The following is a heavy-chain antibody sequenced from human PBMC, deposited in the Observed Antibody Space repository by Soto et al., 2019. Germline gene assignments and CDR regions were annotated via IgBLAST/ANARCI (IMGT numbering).Heavy chain of an antibody. CDR1: GFTFGDYA. Sequence: GGSLRLSCTASGFTFGDYAMSWFRQAPGKGLEWVGFIRSKAYGGTTEYAASVKGRFTISRDDSKSIAYLQMNSLKTEDTAVYYCTRGQWLDQYYFDYWGQGTLVTVSS. V-gene: IGHV3-49*03. D-gene: IGHD6-19*01. CDR3: TRGQWLDQYYFDY. J-gene: IGHJ4*02. CDR2: IRSKAYGGTT.